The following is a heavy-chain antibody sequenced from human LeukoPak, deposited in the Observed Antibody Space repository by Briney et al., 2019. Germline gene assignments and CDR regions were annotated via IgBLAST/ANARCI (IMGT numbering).Heavy chain of an antibody. CDR1: GFTFSSYT. J-gene: IGHJ4*02. CDR3: ARGSTVVRGVSPAGDY. V-gene: IGHV3-21*01. D-gene: IGHD3-10*01. CDR2: ISRSSSYI. Sequence: GGSLRLSCAASGFTFSSYTMNWVRQAPGKGLEWVSSISRSSSYIYYADSMKGRSTISRDNAKNSLDLQMHSLRAEDTAVYYCARGSTVVRGVSPAGDYWGQGTLVTVSS.